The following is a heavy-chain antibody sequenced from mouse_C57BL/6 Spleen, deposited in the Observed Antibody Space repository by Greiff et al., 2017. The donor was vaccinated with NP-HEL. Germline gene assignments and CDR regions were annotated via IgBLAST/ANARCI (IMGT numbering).Heavy chain of an antibody. CDR1: GFTFSSYG. CDR3: ARQTGTEWYFDV. J-gene: IGHJ1*03. D-gene: IGHD4-1*01. CDR2: ISSGGSYT. V-gene: IGHV5-6*01. Sequence: EVQVVESGGDLVKPGGSLKLSCAASGFTFSSYGMSWVRQTPDKRLEWVATISSGGSYTYYPDSVKGRFTISRDNAKNTLYLQMSSLKSEDTAMYYCARQTGTEWYFDVWGTGTTVTVSS.